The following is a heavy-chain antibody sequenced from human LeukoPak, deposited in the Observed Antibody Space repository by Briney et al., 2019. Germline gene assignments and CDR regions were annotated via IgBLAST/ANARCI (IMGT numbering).Heavy chain of an antibody. V-gene: IGHV3-48*04. Sequence: GGSLRLSCAASGFTFSSYSMNWVRQAPGKGLEWVSYIRSSSSTIYYADSVKGRFTISRDNAKNSLYLQMNSLRAEDTAIYYCAKDGVRRDDYWGQGTLVTVSS. CDR2: IRSSSSTI. J-gene: IGHJ4*02. CDR3: AKDGVRRDDY. D-gene: IGHD2-21*01. CDR1: GFTFSSYS.